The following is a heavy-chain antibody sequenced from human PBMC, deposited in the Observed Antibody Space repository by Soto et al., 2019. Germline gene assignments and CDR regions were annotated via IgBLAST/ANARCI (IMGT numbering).Heavy chain of an antibody. V-gene: IGHV1-69*06. D-gene: IGHD6-13*01. J-gene: IGHJ6*02. Sequence: SVKVSCKASGGTFSSYAISWVRQAPGQGLEWMGGIIPIFGTANYAQKFQGRVTITADKSTSTAYMELSSLRSEDTAVYYCARTYSSSWRYYYGMDVWGQGTRVTVSS. CDR2: IIPIFGTA. CDR1: GGTFSSYA. CDR3: ARTYSSSWRYYYGMDV.